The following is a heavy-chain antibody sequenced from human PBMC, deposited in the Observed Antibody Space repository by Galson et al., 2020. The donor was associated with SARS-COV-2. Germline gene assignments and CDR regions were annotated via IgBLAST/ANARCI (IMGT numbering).Heavy chain of an antibody. D-gene: IGHD3-10*01. Sequence: GGSLRLSCAASGFAFSSYTMNWVRQAPGKGLEWVASLYTSSTYIYHADSLKGRFTISRDNAENSLYLQMNSLRAEDTAVYYCARSPPASTSGTSIYFDYWGQGTQVTVSS. CDR2: LYTSSTYI. CDR1: GFAFSSYT. J-gene: IGHJ4*02. CDR3: ARSPPASTSGTSIYFDY. V-gene: IGHV3-21*01.